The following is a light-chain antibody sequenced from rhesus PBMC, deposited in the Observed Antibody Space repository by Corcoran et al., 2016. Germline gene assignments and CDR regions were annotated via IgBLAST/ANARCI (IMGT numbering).Light chain of an antibody. CDR3: LQHNSYPYS. V-gene: IGKV1-28*01. CDR1: QGISSY. Sequence: GDTVTITCRASQGISSYLNWFQQKPGKAPKLLIYAESSLESGVPSRFSGSGSGTEFTLTISSLQPEDFAAYYCLQHNSYPYSFGQGTKVEIK. J-gene: IGKJ2*01. CDR2: AES.